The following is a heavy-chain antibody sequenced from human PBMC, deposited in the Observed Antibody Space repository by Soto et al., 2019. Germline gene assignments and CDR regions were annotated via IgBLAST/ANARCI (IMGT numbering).Heavy chain of an antibody. CDR1: GYTFTSYA. V-gene: IGHV1-3*05. D-gene: IGHD2-15*01. CDR3: ASGTVVTHFDY. Sequence: QVQLVQSGAEEKKPGASVKVSCKASGYTFTSYAMHWVRQAPGQRLEWMGWINAGNGNTKYSQKFQGRVTITRDTPASTAYMELSSLRSEHTAVYYCASGTVVTHFDYWGQGNLVTVSS. J-gene: IGHJ4*02. CDR2: INAGNGNT.